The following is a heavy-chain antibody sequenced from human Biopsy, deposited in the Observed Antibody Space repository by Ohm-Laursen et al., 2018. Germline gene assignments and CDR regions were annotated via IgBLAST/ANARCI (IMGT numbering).Heavy chain of an antibody. D-gene: IGHD2-15*01. Sequence: ASVKVSCKASGYTFTNYNVNWVRQATGQGLEWMGWMNPNSGNTGYAQKFQGRVTMTRNTSISTAYMELSSLTSVDTAVYYCARDFNYDGGSSFNFGYWGQGTLVTVSS. CDR2: MNPNSGNT. V-gene: IGHV1-8*01. J-gene: IGHJ4*02. CDR1: GYTFTNYN. CDR3: ARDFNYDGGSSFNFGY.